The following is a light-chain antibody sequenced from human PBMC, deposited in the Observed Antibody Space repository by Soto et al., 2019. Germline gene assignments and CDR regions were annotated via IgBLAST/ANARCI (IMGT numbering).Light chain of an antibody. CDR3: AAWDDSLNGRGV. CDR2: SNN. CDR1: SSNIGSNN. V-gene: IGLV1-44*01. Sequence: QPVLTQPPSASGTPGQRVTISCSGSSSNIGSNNVNWFQQLPGTAPKLLIYSNNQRPSGVPDRFSGSKSGTSASLAISGLQSEDEADYYCAAWDDSLNGRGVFGGGTKLTVL. J-gene: IGLJ2*01.